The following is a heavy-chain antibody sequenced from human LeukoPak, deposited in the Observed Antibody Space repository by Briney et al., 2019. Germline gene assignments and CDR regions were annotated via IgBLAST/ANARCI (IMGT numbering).Heavy chain of an antibody. Sequence: GGSLRLSCAASGFTFTSYSMNWVRQAPGKGLEWVSSISGSSSYIYYADSVKDRFTISRDNSKNTLYLQMNSLRAEDTAVYYCAREPSRVGLYFDYWGQGTLVTVSS. D-gene: IGHD3-10*01. CDR1: GFTFTSYS. CDR3: AREPSRVGLYFDY. CDR2: ISGSSSYI. V-gene: IGHV3-21*01. J-gene: IGHJ4*02.